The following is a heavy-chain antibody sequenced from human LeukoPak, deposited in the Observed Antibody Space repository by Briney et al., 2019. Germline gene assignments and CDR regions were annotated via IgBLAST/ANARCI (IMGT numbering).Heavy chain of an antibody. CDR3: AREAYGSGSPLDY. D-gene: IGHD3-10*01. CDR1: GYSFTSYW. V-gene: IGHV5-51*01. J-gene: IGHJ4*02. CDR2: IYPGDSET. Sequence: GESLKISCKGSGYSFTSYWVGWVRQKPGKGLEWMGIIYPGDSETSYSPSFQGQVTISADKSISTAYLQWSSLKASDIAMYYCAREAYGSGSPLDYWGQGTLVTVSS.